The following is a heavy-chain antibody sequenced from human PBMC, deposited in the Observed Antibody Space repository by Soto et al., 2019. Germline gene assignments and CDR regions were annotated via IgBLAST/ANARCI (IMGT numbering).Heavy chain of an antibody. J-gene: IGHJ6*02. CDR3: AKDQASYYYYGMDV. V-gene: IGHV3-23*01. Sequence: GESLKISCAASGFTFSSYAMSWVRQAPGKGLEWVSAISGSGGSTYYADSVKGRFTISRDNSKNTLYLQMNSLRAEDTAVYYCAKDQASYYYYGMDVWGQGTTVTVSS. CDR2: ISGSGGST. CDR1: GFTFSSYA.